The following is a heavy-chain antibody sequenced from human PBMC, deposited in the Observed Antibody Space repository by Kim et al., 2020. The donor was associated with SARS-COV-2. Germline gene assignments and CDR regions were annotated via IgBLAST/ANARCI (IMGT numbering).Heavy chain of an antibody. Sequence: ASVKVSCKASGYTFTSYAMHWVRQAPGQRLEWMGWINAGNGNTKYSQKFQGRVTITRDTSASTAYMELSSLRSEDTAVYYCARSYCSSTSCYRQDYYYGMDVWGQGTTVTVSS. V-gene: IGHV1-3*01. CDR3: ARSYCSSTSCYRQDYYYGMDV. CDR1: GYTFTSYA. J-gene: IGHJ6*02. CDR2: INAGNGNT. D-gene: IGHD2-2*01.